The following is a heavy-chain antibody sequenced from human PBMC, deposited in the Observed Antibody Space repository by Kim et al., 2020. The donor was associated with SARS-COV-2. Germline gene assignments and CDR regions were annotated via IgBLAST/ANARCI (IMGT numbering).Heavy chain of an antibody. Sequence: SETLSLTCTVSGGSISSSSYYLGWIRQPPGKGLEWIGSIYYSGSTYYNPSLKSRVTISVDTSKNQFSLKLSSVTAADTAVYYCARQRITFGGDLDYWGQGTLVTVSS. V-gene: IGHV4-39*01. CDR3: ARQRITFGGDLDY. CDR2: IYYSGST. J-gene: IGHJ4*02. CDR1: GGSISSSSYY. D-gene: IGHD3-16*01.